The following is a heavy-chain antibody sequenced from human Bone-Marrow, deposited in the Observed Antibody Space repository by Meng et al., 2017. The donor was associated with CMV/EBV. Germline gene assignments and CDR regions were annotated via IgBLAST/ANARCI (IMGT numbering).Heavy chain of an antibody. J-gene: IGHJ5*02. V-gene: IGHV3-48*04. CDR2: ISSSSSTI. CDR3: ARDKCSSTSCYTLDP. Sequence: GESLKISCAASGFTFSSYSMNWVRQAPGKGLEWVSYISSSSSTIYYADSVKGRFTISRDNAKYSLYLQMNSLRAEDTAVYYCARDKCSSTSCYTLDPWGQGTLVTVSS. D-gene: IGHD2-2*02. CDR1: GFTFSSYS.